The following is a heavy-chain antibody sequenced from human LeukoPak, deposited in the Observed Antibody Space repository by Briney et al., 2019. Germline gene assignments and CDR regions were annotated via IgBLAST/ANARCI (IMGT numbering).Heavy chain of an antibody. CDR1: GFNFNDYG. CDR3: AKSGDIVVMTARYYFYYYMDV. D-gene: IGHD2-21*02. CDR2: ISWNGDNT. J-gene: IGHJ6*03. V-gene: IGHV3-20*04. Sequence: GGSLRLSCAASGFNFNDYGMSWVRQAPGKGLEWISRISWNGDNTRYADSVKGRFTISRDNSKNTLYLQMNSLRAEDTAVYYCAKSGDIVVMTARYYFYYYMDVWGKGTTVTISS.